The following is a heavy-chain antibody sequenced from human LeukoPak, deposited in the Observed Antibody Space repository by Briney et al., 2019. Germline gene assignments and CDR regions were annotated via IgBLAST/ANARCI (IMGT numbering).Heavy chain of an antibody. CDR3: AKDSGSSFWAYNYYFDY. J-gene: IGHJ4*02. CDR1: GFTFSNYG. D-gene: IGHD6-13*01. V-gene: IGHV3-30*18. CDR2: ISYDGSNK. Sequence: PGRSLRLSCAASGFTFSNYGMHWVRQAPGKGLEWVVVISYDGSNKYYADSVKGRFTISRDNSKNTLYLQMNSLRAEDTAVYYCAKDSGSSFWAYNYYFDYWGQGTLVTVSS.